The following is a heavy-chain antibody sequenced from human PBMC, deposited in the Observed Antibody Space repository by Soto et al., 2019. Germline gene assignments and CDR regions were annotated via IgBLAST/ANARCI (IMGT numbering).Heavy chain of an antibody. D-gene: IGHD6-6*01. Sequence: EVQLVESGGGLIQHVGSLRLSCAASGFTVSSNYMSWVRQAPGKGLEWGSVIYSGGSTYYADTAKGRFTISIDNSNNTLYLNMNSLRAEDTAVYYCASDSDHWYSNLSVVAGMDVWGQGTTFPVSS. CDR3: ASDSDHWYSNLSVVAGMDV. J-gene: IGHJ6*02. CDR2: IYSGGST. V-gene: IGHV3-53*01. CDR1: GFTVSSNY.